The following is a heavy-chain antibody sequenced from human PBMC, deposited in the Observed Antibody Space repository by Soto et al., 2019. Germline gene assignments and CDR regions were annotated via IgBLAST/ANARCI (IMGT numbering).Heavy chain of an antibody. CDR2: IYWDDDK. V-gene: IGHV2-5*02. CDR3: AHMRGYDPAVAGTGPYFDF. D-gene: IGHD6-19*01. J-gene: IGHJ4*02. CDR1: GFSLSTSGVA. Sequence: GSGPTLVNPTQTLTLTCTFSGFSLSTSGVAVGWIRQPPGKALEWLALIYWDDDKRYSPSLKSRLTIIRDTSKNQVVLTMTNMDPVDTATYYCAHMRGYDPAVAGTGPYFDFWGQGTLVTVSS.